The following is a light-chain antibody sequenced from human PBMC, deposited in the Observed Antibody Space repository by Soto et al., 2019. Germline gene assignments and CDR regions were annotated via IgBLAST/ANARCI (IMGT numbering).Light chain of an antibody. Sequence: EIMMTQSPATLSVSPGERGTLSCRASESVTDYLAWYQQKPGQAPRLLIYDASNRATGIPARFSGSGSGTDFTLTISSLEPEDFAVYYCQQRSNWLWTFGQGTKVDIK. CDR2: DAS. CDR1: ESVTDY. CDR3: QQRSNWLWT. J-gene: IGKJ1*01. V-gene: IGKV3-11*01.